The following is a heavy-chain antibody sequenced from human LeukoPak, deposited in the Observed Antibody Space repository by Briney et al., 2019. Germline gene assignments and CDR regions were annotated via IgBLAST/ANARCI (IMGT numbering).Heavy chain of an antibody. V-gene: IGHV3-23*01. CDR1: GFTFSSYA. CDR2: ISGSGGST. D-gene: IGHD3-22*01. Sequence: GGSLRLSCAASGFTFSSYAMSWVRQAPGKGLEWVSGISGSGGSTYYADSVKGRFTISRDNAKKSLYLQMHSLRAEDTAVYYCARDSHKFDSSGYYPDAFDIWGQGTMVTVSS. CDR3: ARDSHKFDSSGYYPDAFDI. J-gene: IGHJ3*02.